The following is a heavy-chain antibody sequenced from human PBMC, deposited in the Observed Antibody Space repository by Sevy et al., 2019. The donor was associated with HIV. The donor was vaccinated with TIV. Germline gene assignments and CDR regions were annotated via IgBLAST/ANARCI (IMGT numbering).Heavy chain of an antibody. D-gene: IGHD2-15*01. Sequence: GGSLRLSCAASGFTLRNYWMHWVRQAPGEGLVWVSRSNTDGSDTNYADSVRGRFTISRDNAKNTLYLQMNSLRAEDTAVYYCTRDRLLSGMDVWGQGTTVTVSS. CDR3: TRDRLLSGMDV. CDR1: GFTLRNYW. CDR2: SNTDGSDT. J-gene: IGHJ6*02. V-gene: IGHV3-74*01.